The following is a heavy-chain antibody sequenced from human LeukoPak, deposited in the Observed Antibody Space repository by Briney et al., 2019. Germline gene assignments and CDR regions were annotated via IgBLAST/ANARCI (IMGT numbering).Heavy chain of an antibody. CDR3: ARDNLRCSSTSCYEAVDY. CDR2: ISSSGSTI. Sequence: PGGSLRLSCAASGFTFSSYEMNWVRQAPEKGLEWVSYISSSGSTIYYADSVKGRFTISRDNAKNSLYLQMNSLRAEDTAVYYCARDNLRCSSTSCYEAVDYWGQGTLVTVSS. D-gene: IGHD2-2*01. V-gene: IGHV3-48*03. J-gene: IGHJ4*02. CDR1: GFTFSSYE.